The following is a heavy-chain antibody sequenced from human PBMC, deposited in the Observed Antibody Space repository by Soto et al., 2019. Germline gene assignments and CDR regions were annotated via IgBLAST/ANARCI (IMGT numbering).Heavy chain of an antibody. V-gene: IGHV1-69*11. CDR1: GGTFNSYA. J-gene: IGHJ4*02. Sequence: QVQLVQSGAEVKKPGSSVKVSCKASGGTFNSYAFSWVRQAPGQGLEWMGGIIPLLGTANYAQKFQGRVTITADASTSTTYMELSSLRSEDTALYSCARGYYGSGSMLGYFDYWGQGTLVTVSS. CDR3: ARGYYGSGSMLGYFDY. CDR2: IIPLLGTA. D-gene: IGHD3-10*01.